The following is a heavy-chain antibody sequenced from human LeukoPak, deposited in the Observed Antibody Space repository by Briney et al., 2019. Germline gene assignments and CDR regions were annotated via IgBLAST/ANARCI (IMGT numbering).Heavy chain of an antibody. CDR2: IYYSGST. J-gene: IGHJ4*02. CDR1: GESFSDDY. D-gene: IGHD3-10*01. V-gene: IGHV4-31*11. Sequence: SETLSLTCAVYGESFSDDYWSWIRQHPGKGLEWIGYIYYSGSTYYNPSLKSRVTISVDTSKNQFSLKLSSVTAADTAVYYCARFYGSGSPDYWGQETLVTVSS. CDR3: ARFYGSGSPDY.